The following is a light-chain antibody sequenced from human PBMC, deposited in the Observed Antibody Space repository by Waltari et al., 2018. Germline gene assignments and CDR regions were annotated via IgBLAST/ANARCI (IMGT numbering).Light chain of an antibody. J-gene: IGLJ3*02. CDR1: SSDVGSYNL. V-gene: IGLV2-23*02. CDR3: CSYAGSTTWV. Sequence: QSALTQPASVSGSPGQSITISCTGTSSDVGSYNLVSWYQQHPGKAPKLMIYEVTKRPSGVLKRFSGAKSGNTASLTISGLQAEDEADYYCCSYAGSTTWVFGGGTKLTVL. CDR2: EVT.